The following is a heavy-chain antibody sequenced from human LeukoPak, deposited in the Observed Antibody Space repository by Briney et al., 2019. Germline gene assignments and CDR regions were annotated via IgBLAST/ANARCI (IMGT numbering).Heavy chain of an antibody. CDR2: IIPIFGTA. V-gene: IGHV1-69*13. CDR3: ARGRHSGYDENYFDY. Sequence: ASVKVSCKASGGTFSSYAISWVRQAPGQGLEWMGGIIPIFGTANYAQKFQGRVTITADESTSTAYMELSSLRSEDTAVYYCARGRHSGYDENYFDYWGQGTLVTVSS. CDR1: GGTFSSYA. D-gene: IGHD5-12*01. J-gene: IGHJ4*02.